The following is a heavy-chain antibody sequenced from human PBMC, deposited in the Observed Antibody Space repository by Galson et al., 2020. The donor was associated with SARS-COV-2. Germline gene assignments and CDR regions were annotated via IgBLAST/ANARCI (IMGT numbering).Heavy chain of an antibody. CDR2: ISYDGTTK. D-gene: IGHD6-13*01. CDR3: ARETDDYTSSWFDY. V-gene: IGHV3-30*04. J-gene: IGHJ5*01. CDR1: GFTLSRSA. Sequence: GGSLRLSFAASGFTLSRSAMHWVRQAPGKGMEWEAIISYDGTTKYNSDSVKGRFTISRDISKNTLYLQLTSLRPEDTAVYYCARETDDYTSSWFDYWGQGTLVTVSS.